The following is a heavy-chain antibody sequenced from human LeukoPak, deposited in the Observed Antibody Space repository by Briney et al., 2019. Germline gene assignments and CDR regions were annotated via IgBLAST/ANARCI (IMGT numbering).Heavy chain of an antibody. J-gene: IGHJ4*02. CDR2: MQFDGRDI. CDR1: GFSFSNYG. CDR3: AKDLKSRYYDSSAVKADDY. Sequence: GGSLRLSCVASGFSFSNYGTHWVRQAPGKGLEWVTFMQFDGRDIFYADSVKGRFTISRDNSKNTLYLQMNSLRAEDTAVYYCAKDLKSRYYDSSAVKADDYWGQGTLVTVSS. V-gene: IGHV3-30*02. D-gene: IGHD3-22*01.